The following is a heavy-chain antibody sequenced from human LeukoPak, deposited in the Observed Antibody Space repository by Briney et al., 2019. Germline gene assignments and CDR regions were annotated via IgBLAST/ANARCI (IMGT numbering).Heavy chain of an antibody. Sequence: GGSLRLSCAASGFTFSSYGMHWVRQAPGKGLEWVSSISSSSSYIYYADSVKGRFTISRDNAKNSLYLQMNSLRAEDTAVYYCARERIAVAGTGGSYVPEYFQHWGQGTLVTVSP. J-gene: IGHJ1*01. CDR2: ISSSSSYI. CDR3: ARERIAVAGTGGSYVPEYFQH. V-gene: IGHV3-21*01. D-gene: IGHD6-19*01. CDR1: GFTFSSYG.